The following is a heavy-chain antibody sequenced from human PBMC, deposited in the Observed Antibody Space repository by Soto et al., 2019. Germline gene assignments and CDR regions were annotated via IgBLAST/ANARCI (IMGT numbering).Heavy chain of an antibody. J-gene: IGHJ5*02. V-gene: IGHV4-59*01. CDR2: IYYSGST. CDR1: GGSISSYY. D-gene: IGHD5-12*01. Sequence: SETLSLTCTVSGGSISSYYWSWIRQPPGKGLEWIGYIYYSGSTNYNPSLKSRVTISVDTSKNQFSLKLSSVTAADTAVYYCARTNSGCDPLDGFDPWGQGTLVTVSS. CDR3: ARTNSGCDPLDGFDP.